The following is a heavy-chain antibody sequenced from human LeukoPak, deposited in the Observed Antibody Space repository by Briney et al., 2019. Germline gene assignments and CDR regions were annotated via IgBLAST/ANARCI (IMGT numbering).Heavy chain of an antibody. V-gene: IGHV4-39*01. CDR3: ARIYGSGSSSY. CDR2: IYYSGST. CDR1: GGSISSSSYY. D-gene: IGHD3-10*01. J-gene: IGHJ4*02. Sequence: PSETLSLTCTVSGGSISSSSYYWGWIRQPPGKGLEWNGSIYYSGSTYYNPSLKSRVTISVDTSKNQFSLKLSSVTAADTAVYYCARIYGSGSSSYWGQGTLVTVSS.